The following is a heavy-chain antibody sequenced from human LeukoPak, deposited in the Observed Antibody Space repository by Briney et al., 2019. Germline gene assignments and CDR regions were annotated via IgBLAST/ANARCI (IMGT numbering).Heavy chain of an antibody. CDR2: IYYSGST. CDR1: GGSISSYY. V-gene: IGHV4-59*01. J-gene: IGHJ6*03. CDR3: ARVSGYSYGYSDYYYMDV. D-gene: IGHD5-18*01. Sequence: SETLSLTCTVSGGSISSYYWSWIRQPPGKGLEWIGYIYYSGSTNYNPSLKSRVTISVDTSKNQFSLKLSSVTAADTAVYYCARVSGYSYGYSDYYYMDVWGKGTTVTVSS.